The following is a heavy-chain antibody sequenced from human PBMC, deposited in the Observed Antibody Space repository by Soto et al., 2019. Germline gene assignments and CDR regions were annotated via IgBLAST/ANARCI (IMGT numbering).Heavy chain of an antibody. D-gene: IGHD3-22*01. V-gene: IGHV1-2*02. CDR3: ARVRNYYDSSGYYLTYFDY. Sequence: GASVKVSCKASGYTITGYYMHWVRQAPGQGLEWMGWINPNSGGTNYAQKFQGRVTMTRDTSISTAYMELSRLRSDDTAVYYCARVRNYYDSSGYYLTYFDYWGQGTLVTV. CDR2: INPNSGGT. CDR1: GYTITGYY. J-gene: IGHJ4*02.